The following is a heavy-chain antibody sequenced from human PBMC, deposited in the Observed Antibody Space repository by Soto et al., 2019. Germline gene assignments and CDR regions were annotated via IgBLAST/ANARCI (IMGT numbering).Heavy chain of an antibody. Sequence: QVLVQESGPGLVKPSQTLTLSCTVSGGSVDSRNHYWDWIRQPPGKGPEWIGYIYYGESTYYNPSPTSRATISVDTSQSRFSLRLTSVTAADTAVYYCARDMGSAMTTRIFDHWGQGTLVTVSS. J-gene: IGHJ4*02. CDR2: IYYGEST. CDR1: GGSVDSRNHY. D-gene: IGHD4-17*01. CDR3: ARDMGSAMTTRIFDH. V-gene: IGHV4-30-4*01.